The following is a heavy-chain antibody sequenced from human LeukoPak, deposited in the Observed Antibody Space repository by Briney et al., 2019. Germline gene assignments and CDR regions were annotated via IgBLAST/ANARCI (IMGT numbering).Heavy chain of an antibody. CDR1: GGSFSGYY. CDR2: IYTSGST. D-gene: IGHD3-22*01. Sequence: LETLSLTCAVYGGSFSGYYWSWIRQPAGKGLEWIGRIYTSGSTNYNPSLKSRVTMSVDTSKNQFSLKLSSVTAADTAVYYCARDTYYYDSSGYSLFDYWGQGTLVTVSS. J-gene: IGHJ4*02. V-gene: IGHV4-4*07. CDR3: ARDTYYYDSSGYSLFDY.